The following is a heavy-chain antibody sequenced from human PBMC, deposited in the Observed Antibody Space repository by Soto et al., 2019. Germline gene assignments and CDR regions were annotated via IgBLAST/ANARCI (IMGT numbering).Heavy chain of an antibody. CDR1: GDSVSSYY. J-gene: IGHJ4*02. CDR3: ARRYGSSFDY. V-gene: IGHV4-59*08. CDR2: IYYSGST. D-gene: IGHD6-13*01. Sequence: SETLSLTCTVSGDSVSSYYWSWIRQPPGKGLEWVGYIYYSGSTNYNPSLKSRVTISVDTSKNQFSLKLNSVTAADTAVYYCARRYGSSFDYWGQGTLVTVSS.